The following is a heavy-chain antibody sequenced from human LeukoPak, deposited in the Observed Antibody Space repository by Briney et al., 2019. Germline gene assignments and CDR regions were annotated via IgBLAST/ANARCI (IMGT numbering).Heavy chain of an antibody. Sequence: ASVKVSCKASGYTFTGNYMHWVRQAPGQGLEWMGWINPNSGGTNYAQKFQGRVTMTRDTSISTAYMELSRLRSDDTAVYYCARDKAPSGWHKRWWFDPWGQGTLVTVSS. D-gene: IGHD6-19*01. CDR3: ARDKAPSGWHKRWWFDP. V-gene: IGHV1-2*02. CDR1: GYTFTGNY. J-gene: IGHJ5*02. CDR2: INPNSGGT.